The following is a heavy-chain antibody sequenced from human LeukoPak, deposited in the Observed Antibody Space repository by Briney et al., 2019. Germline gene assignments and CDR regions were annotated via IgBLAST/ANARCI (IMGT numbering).Heavy chain of an antibody. CDR3: ASGTHSTEFDP. J-gene: IGHJ5*02. CDR1: GGSLSSSSYY. Sequence: PSETLSLTCTVSGGSLSSSSYYWGWIRQPPGKGLEWIGSIYCGSTYYNPSLKSRVTISVDTSKNQFSLKLSSVTAADTAEYYCASGTHSTEFDPWGQGTLVTVSS. V-gene: IGHV4-39*01. CDR2: IYCGST. D-gene: IGHD3-10*01.